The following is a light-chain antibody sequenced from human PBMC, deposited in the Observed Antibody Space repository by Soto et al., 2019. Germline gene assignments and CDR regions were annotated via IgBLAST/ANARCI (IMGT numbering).Light chain of an antibody. Sequence: QPVLTQSSSASASLGSSVKLTCTLTSGHSDNIIAWHQQQPGKAPRYLMNLEGSGSYNKGSGVPDRFSGSRSGADRFLTISNLQSEDEADYYCETWDSHTRVFGGGTKVTVL. CDR3: ETWDSHTRV. CDR1: SGHSDNI. CDR2: LEGSGSY. J-gene: IGLJ2*01. V-gene: IGLV4-60*03.